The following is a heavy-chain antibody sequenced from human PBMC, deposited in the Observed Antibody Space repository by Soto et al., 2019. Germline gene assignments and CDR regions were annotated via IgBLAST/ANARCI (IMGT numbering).Heavy chain of an antibody. CDR1: GFTFSNYA. V-gene: IGHV3-23*01. D-gene: IGHD2-2*01. J-gene: IGHJ6*02. Sequence: GGSLRLSCAASGFTFSNYAMSWVRQAPGKGLEWVSAVSASGGSAYYADSVRGRFTISRDRSKNTLYLQMNSLRADDTAVYYCAQGRAVVPAAKFYYGMDVWGQGTTVTVSS. CDR2: VSASGGSA. CDR3: AQGRAVVPAAKFYYGMDV.